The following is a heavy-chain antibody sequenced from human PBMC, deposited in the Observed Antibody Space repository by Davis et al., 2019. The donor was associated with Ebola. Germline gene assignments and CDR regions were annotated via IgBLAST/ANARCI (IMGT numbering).Heavy chain of an antibody. D-gene: IGHD6-19*01. CDR3: ANGQWRYYYYYGMDV. V-gene: IGHV3-9*01. CDR2: ISWNSGSI. CDR1: GFTFDDYA. Sequence: PGGSLRLSCAASGFTFDDYAMHWVRQAPGKGLEWVSGISWNSGSIGYADSVKGRFTISRDNAKNSLYLQMNSLRAEDTALYYCANGQWRYYYYYGMDVWGQGTTVTVSS. J-gene: IGHJ6*02.